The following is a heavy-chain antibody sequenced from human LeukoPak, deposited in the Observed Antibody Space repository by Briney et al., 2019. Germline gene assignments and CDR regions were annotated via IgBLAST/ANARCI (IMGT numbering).Heavy chain of an antibody. D-gene: IGHD6-19*01. J-gene: IGHJ1*01. CDR2: ISYDGSNK. CDR3: AKDHSGIAEAGTVGYFQH. V-gene: IGHV3-30*04. CDR1: GFTFSSYA. Sequence: GGSLRLSCAASGFTFSSYAMHWVRQAPGKGLEWVTIISYDGSNKYYADSVKGRFTISRDNSKNTLYLQMNSLRAEDTAVYYCAKDHSGIAEAGTVGYFQHWGQGTLVTVSS.